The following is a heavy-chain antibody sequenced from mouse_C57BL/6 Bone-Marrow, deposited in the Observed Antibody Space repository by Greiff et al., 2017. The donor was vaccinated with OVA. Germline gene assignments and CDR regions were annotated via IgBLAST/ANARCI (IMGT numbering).Heavy chain of an antibody. Sequence: VQLKESGPGLVKPSQSLSLTCSVTGYSITSGYYWNWIRQFPGNKLEWMGYISYDGSNNYNPSLKNRISITRDTSKNQFFLKLNSVTTEDTATYYCARGNYGSSYYFDYWGQGTTLTVSS. CDR2: ISYDGSN. V-gene: IGHV3-6*01. J-gene: IGHJ2*01. CDR1: GYSITSGYY. CDR3: ARGNYGSSYYFDY. D-gene: IGHD1-1*01.